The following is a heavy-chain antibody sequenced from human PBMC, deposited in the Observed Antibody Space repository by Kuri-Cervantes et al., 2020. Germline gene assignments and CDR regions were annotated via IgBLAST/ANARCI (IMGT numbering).Heavy chain of an antibody. D-gene: IGHD2-2*01. J-gene: IGHJ5*02. V-gene: IGHV4-59*01. Sequence: SETLSLTCTVSGGSFSNYYWNFIRQPPGKGLEWIGYISYSGSTKYNPSLKSRVTMSVDTSKNQFSLKLSSVTAADTAVYYCAREFIGYCSSTSCPNWFDPWGQGTLVTVSS. CDR2: ISYSGST. CDR3: AREFIGYCSSTSCPNWFDP. CDR1: GGSFSNYY.